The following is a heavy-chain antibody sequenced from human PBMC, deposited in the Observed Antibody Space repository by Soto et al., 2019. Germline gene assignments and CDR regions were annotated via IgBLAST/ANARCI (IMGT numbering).Heavy chain of an antibody. CDR1: GYNFNQYY. CDR3: ARGPDDSDVPRWDY. D-gene: IGHD4-17*01. Sequence: QVQLMQSGAEVRKPGASVRLSCETSGYNFNQYYIHWVRQAPGQGLEWMGIINLRGGTTEYAHKFRGRVTVTGDTSTSTAYMELRSLRSGDTAIYFCARGPDDSDVPRWDYWGQGTLVTVSS. V-gene: IGHV1-46*02. J-gene: IGHJ4*02. CDR2: INLRGGTT.